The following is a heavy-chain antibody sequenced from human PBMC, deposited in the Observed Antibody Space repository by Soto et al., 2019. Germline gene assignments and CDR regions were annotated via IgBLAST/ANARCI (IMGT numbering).Heavy chain of an antibody. CDR1: GFNVSAYT. Sequence: QVTLVESGGGVVQPGRSLRLSCAASGFNVSAYTMHWVRQALGKGLEWVAVISSDGNHKYYTDSVKGRFTISRDTSTNTLYLQMNSLRAEDTAVYYCARWEQPLFDYWGQGTLVTVSS. V-gene: IGHV3-30-3*01. CDR2: ISSDGNHK. CDR3: ARWEQPLFDY. J-gene: IGHJ4*02. D-gene: IGHD1-26*01.